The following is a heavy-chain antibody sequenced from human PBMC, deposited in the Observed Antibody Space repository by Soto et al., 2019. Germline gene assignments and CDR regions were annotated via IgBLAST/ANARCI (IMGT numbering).Heavy chain of an antibody. J-gene: IGHJ4*01. V-gene: IGHV3-21*06. CDR3: VRGMNPLF. Sequence: LRLSCAASGFTLRTYTMNWVRQAPGKGLEWVSSISISSSDRYYADSVRGRFTISRDNAKNALYLQMNSLRADDTAVYFCVRGMNPLFGGQGTLVTVSS. CDR2: ISISSSDR. CDR1: GFTLRTYT.